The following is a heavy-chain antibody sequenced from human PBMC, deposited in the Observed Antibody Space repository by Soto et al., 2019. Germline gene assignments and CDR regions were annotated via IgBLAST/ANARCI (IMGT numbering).Heavy chain of an antibody. CDR2: ISAYNGNT. Sequence: QVQLVQSGAEVKKPGASVKVSCKASGYTFTSYGISWVRQAPGQGLEWMGWISAYNGNTNYAQKLQGRVTMTTDTSTSTVYMELRSLRSDDTAVYYCAREGYCSSTSCYEYYYYGMDVWGQGTTVTVSS. J-gene: IGHJ6*02. D-gene: IGHD2-2*01. CDR1: GYTFTSYG. V-gene: IGHV1-18*04. CDR3: AREGYCSSTSCYEYYYYGMDV.